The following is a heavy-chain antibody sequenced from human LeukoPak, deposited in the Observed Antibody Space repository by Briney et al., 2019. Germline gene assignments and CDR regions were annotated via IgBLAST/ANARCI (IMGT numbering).Heavy chain of an antibody. CDR2: ISTSSSYI. D-gene: IGHD3-10*01. V-gene: IGHV3-21*04. J-gene: IGHJ5*02. CDR1: GFTFSTYS. Sequence: PGGSLRLSCAASGFTFSTYSMNWVRQAPGKGLEWVSSISTSSSYIYYADSVKGRFTISRDNSKNTLYLQMNSLRAEDTAVYYCVKSAGYYGSGSYYNSNWFDPWGQGTLVTVSS. CDR3: VKSAGYYGSGSYYNSNWFDP.